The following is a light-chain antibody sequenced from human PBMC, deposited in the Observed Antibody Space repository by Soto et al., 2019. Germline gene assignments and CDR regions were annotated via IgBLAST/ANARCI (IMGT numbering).Light chain of an antibody. V-gene: IGLV2-14*01. CDR3: SSYTSSTTLGV. CDR2: GVS. CDR1: NSDVGGYDY. Sequence: QSALTQPASVSGSPGQSITISCTGTNSDVGGYDYVSWYQQHPGKAPKLMIYGVSHRPSGVSNRFSGSRSGNTASLTISGLQAEDEADYYCSSYTSSTTLGVFGGGTKVTVL. J-gene: IGLJ3*02.